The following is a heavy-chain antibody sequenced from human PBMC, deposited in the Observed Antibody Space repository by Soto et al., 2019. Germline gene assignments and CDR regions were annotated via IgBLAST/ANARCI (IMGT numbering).Heavy chain of an antibody. CDR1: GFTFSNYA. V-gene: IGHV3-23*01. CDR3: AKDLTSMVRVVLPSP. D-gene: IGHD5-18*01. CDR2: ISGSGVIK. J-gene: IGHJ5*02. Sequence: EVQLLQSGGGWVQPGGSLRLSCAASGFTFSNYAMAWVRQAPGKGLEWVSSISGSGVIKYYADSVQGRFTISRDNSNNSLSVQMNSMRVEDTAIYYWAKDLTSMVRVVLPSPWGQGILVTVSS.